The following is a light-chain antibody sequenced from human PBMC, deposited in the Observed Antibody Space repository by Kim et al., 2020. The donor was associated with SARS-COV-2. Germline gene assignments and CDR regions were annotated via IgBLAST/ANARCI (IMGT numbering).Light chain of an antibody. CDR3: QQRSIWPHT. CDR2: DAS. J-gene: IGKJ4*01. CDR1: QSVSSY. Sequence: EIVLTQSPGTLSLSPGERATLSCRASQSVSSYLAWYQQKPGQAPRLLIYDASNRATGIPARFSGSGSGTDFTLTISSLEPEDFAVYYCQQRSIWPHTFGGGTKLEI. V-gene: IGKV3-11*01.